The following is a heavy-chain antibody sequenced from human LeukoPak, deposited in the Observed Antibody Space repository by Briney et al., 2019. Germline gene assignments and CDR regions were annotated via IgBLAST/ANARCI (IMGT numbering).Heavy chain of an antibody. CDR2: INQDGSKK. Sequence: GGSLRLSCTTSGFTFTDYWMTWVRQAPGKGLEWVANINQDGSKKFYVDSVKGRFTISRDNAKNALYLQMNSLRAEDTAVYYCAREPYYYDSSGYYIPGAFDIWGQGTMVTVSS. D-gene: IGHD3-22*01. CDR3: AREPYYYDSSGYYIPGAFDI. V-gene: IGHV3-7*01. J-gene: IGHJ3*02. CDR1: GFTFTDYW.